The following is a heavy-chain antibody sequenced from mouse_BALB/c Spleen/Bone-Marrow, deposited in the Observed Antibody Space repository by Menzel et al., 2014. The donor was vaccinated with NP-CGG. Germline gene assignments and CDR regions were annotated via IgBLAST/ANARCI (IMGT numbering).Heavy chain of an antibody. J-gene: IGHJ2*01. CDR2: ISNGGGST. Sequence: EVQLVESGGGLVQPGGSLKLSCAASGFTFSSYTMSWVRQTPEKRLEWVAYISNGGGSTYYPDTVKGRFTISRDNAKNTLYLQMSNLKSEDTAMYYCARRSAATYYFDYWGQGTTLTVSS. D-gene: IGHD1-2*01. CDR3: ARRSAATYYFDY. CDR1: GFTFSSYT. V-gene: IGHV5-12-2*01.